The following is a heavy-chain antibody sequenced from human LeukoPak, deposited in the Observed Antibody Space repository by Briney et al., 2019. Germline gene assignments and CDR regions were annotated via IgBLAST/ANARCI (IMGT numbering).Heavy chain of an antibody. V-gene: IGHV3-21*01. D-gene: IGHD5-24*01. CDR1: GFTFSNSA. CDR3: VRETHTMGPSFDY. Sequence: GGSLRLSCVASGFTFSNSAMNWVRQAPGKGLEWVSSINNVASHIYYADSLKGRFTISRDNDKESVHLQMVSLRAEDTAVYYCVRETHTMGPSFDYWGQGTLVTVSS. CDR2: INNVASHI. J-gene: IGHJ4*02.